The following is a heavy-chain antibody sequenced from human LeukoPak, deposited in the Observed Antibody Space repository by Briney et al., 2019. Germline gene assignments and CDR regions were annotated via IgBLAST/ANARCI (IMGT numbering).Heavy chain of an antibody. CDR1: GFTFSNHG. CDR2: IWYDGSNK. Sequence: GGSLRLSCAASGFTFSNHGMHWVRQAPGKGPEWVALIWYDGSNKYYGDSVKGRFTISRDNSENTVYLQMNSLRAEDTAVYYCARDRLEAVADDDYFDYWGQGTLVTVSS. D-gene: IGHD6-19*01. J-gene: IGHJ4*02. CDR3: ARDRLEAVADDDYFDY. V-gene: IGHV3-33*01.